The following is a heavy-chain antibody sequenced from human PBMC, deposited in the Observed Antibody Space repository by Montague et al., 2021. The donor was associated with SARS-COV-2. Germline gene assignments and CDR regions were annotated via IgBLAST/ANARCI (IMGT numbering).Heavy chain of an antibody. V-gene: IGHV4-39*02. D-gene: IGHD3-22*01. CDR1: GGSITNNIYY. CDR2: IYYTGNT. J-gene: IGHJ3*01. Sequence: SETLSLTCTVSGGSITNNIYYWAWIRQPPGRGLEWIGSIYYTGNTYYNPSLKSPVTISVVTSKNHFTLKLISVTAAETAVYYCARVNRDFDSSGSPSAFDFWGQGTKVTVSS. CDR3: ARVNRDFDSSGSPSAFDF.